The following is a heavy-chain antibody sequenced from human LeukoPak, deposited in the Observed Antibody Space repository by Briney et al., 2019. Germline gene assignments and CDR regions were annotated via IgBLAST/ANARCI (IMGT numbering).Heavy chain of an antibody. J-gene: IGHJ4*02. CDR3: ARGSGDY. Sequence: GGSLRLSCAASGFPFTRYWMSWVRQAPGKGLEWVANIRPDGSEKHYVDSVKGRFTISRDNAKNSLYLQMNGLRAEDTAVYYCARGSGDYSGQGTLVTVSS. CDR1: GFPFTRYW. CDR2: IRPDGSEK. V-gene: IGHV3-7*04.